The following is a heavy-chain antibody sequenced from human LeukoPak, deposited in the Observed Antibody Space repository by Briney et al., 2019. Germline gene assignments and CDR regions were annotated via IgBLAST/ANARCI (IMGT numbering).Heavy chain of an antibody. V-gene: IGHV4-59*08. J-gene: IGHJ4*02. CDR2: IHYSGST. CDR3: ARRRGIAAAGGDDY. D-gene: IGHD6-13*01. Sequence: SETLSLTCTVSGVSISSYYWSWIRQPPGKGLEWIGYIHYSGSTNYNPSLKSRITISVATSKNQFSLRLSSVTAADTAVYYCARRRGIAAAGGDDYWGQGTLVTVSS. CDR1: GVSISSYY.